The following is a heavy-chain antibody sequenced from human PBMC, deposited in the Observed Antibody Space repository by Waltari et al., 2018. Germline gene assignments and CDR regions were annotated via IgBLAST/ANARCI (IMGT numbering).Heavy chain of an antibody. V-gene: IGHV4-39*01. Sequence: QLQLPESGPRLVRPSETLSLICRVSGVSITSNRHYWPWIRQSPGQGLEGIGTVSYSGTTYISPSLKSRVSVSRDTSKNQVSLILGSVTAADMAVYYCATYIGASVGTAAFDVWGQGTMVTVSS. J-gene: IGHJ3*01. CDR1: GVSITSNRHY. CDR3: ATYIGASVGTAAFDV. D-gene: IGHD5-12*01. CDR2: VSYSGTT.